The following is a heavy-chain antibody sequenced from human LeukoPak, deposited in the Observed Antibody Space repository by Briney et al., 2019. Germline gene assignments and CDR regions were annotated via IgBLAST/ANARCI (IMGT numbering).Heavy chain of an antibody. V-gene: IGHV1-18*04. J-gene: IGHJ5*02. CDR3: ARGRNYDILTGYSNWFDP. CDR1: GYTFTSYG. CDR2: ISAYNGNT. D-gene: IGHD3-9*01. Sequence: VASVKVSCMASGYTFTSYGISWVRQAPGQGLEWMGWISAYNGNTNYAQKLQGRVTMTTDTSTSTAYMELRSLRSDDTAVYYCARGRNYDILTGYSNWFDPWGQGTLVTVSS.